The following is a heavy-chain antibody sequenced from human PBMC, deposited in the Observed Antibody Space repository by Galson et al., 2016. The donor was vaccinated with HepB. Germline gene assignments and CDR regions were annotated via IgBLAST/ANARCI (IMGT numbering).Heavy chain of an antibody. CDR2: TSYDGSNS. J-gene: IGHJ4*02. Sequence: SLRLSCAASGFTFSSYVIHWVRQAPGKGLEWVAVTSYDGSNSYYADSVKGRFTISRDNSKNTVFLQMNSLRVDDTAVYYCAKSAYSGHYYAMGDSWGQGTQVTVSS. V-gene: IGHV3-30*18. D-gene: IGHD3-22*01. CDR3: AKSAYSGHYYAMGDS. CDR1: GFTFSSYV.